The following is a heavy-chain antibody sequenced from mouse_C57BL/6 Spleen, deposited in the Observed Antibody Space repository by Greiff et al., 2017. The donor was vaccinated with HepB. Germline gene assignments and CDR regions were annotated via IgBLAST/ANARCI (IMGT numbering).Heavy chain of an antibody. Sequence: QVQLKESGPELVKPGASVKISCKASGYAFSSSWMNWVKQRPGKGLEWIGRIYPGDGDTNYNGKFKGKATLTADKSSSTAYMQLSSLTSEDSAVYFCARWGIYYYGSRNYYAMDYWGQGTSVTVSS. J-gene: IGHJ4*01. V-gene: IGHV1-82*01. CDR1: GYAFSSSW. CDR2: IYPGDGDT. CDR3: ARWGIYYYGSRNYYAMDY. D-gene: IGHD1-1*01.